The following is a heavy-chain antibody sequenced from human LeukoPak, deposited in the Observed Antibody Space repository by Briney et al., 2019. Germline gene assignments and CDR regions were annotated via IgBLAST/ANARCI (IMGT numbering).Heavy chain of an antibody. Sequence: GESLEISCKGSGYTFSSYWIGWVRQMPGKGLEWMGIIYPGDSDTRYSPSLQGQVTISVDTSIGTAYLQWSSLKASDTAIYYCARQNDFRLDFWGQGTLVTVSS. D-gene: IGHD3-3*01. CDR1: GYTFSSYW. CDR3: ARQNDFRLDF. V-gene: IGHV5-51*01. CDR2: IYPGDSDT. J-gene: IGHJ4*01.